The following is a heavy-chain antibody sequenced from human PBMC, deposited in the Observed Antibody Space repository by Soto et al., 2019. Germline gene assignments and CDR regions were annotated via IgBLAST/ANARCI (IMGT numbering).Heavy chain of an antibody. Sequence: LRLSCAASGFTFSSYSMNWVRQAPGKGLEWVSSISSSSSYIYYADSVKGRFTISRDNAKNSLYLQMNSLRAEDTAVYYCARVRVSLRLVSFDDWGQGTLGKVS. CDR1: GFTFSSYS. D-gene: IGHD6-13*01. CDR2: ISSSSSYI. CDR3: ARVRVSLRLVSFDD. J-gene: IGHJ4*02. V-gene: IGHV3-21*01.